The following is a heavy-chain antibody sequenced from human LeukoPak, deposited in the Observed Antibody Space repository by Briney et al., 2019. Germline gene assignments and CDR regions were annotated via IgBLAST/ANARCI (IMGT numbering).Heavy chain of an antibody. CDR3: AKVGGVVIPGSF. CDR2: ISYDGSNK. J-gene: IGHJ4*02. CDR1: GFTFSNYG. D-gene: IGHD3-3*01. Sequence: GGSLRLSCATSGFTFSNYGVHWVRQAPGKGLEWVAFISYDGSNKYYVDSVKGRFTISRDNSKNTLYLQMNSLRAEDTAVYFCAKVGGVVIPGSFWGQGTLVTISS. V-gene: IGHV3-30*18.